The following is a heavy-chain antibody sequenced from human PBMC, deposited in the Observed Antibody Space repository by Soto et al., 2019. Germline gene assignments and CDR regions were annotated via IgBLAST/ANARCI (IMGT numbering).Heavy chain of an antibody. V-gene: IGHV3-23*01. Sequence: PGGSLRLSCAASGFTFTSYAMSWVRQAPGKGLDWVSSISGSGDYTYHADSVKGRFTISRDNSKNTLYLQMNSLSAEDTAVYYCAKDSNELQGMTTVWGVIISADQYYYGIDVWGQGTPVTVSS. J-gene: IGHJ6*02. D-gene: IGHD3-10*01. CDR2: ISGSGDYT. CDR1: GFTFTSYA. CDR3: AKDSNELQGMTTVWGVIISADQYYYGIDV.